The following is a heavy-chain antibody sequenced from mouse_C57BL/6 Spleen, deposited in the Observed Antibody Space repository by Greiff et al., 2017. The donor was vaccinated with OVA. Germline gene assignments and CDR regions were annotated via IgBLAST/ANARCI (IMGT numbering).Heavy chain of an antibody. D-gene: IGHD2-2*01. CDR2: INPNNGGS. J-gene: IGHJ2*01. Sequence: EVQLQQSGPELVKPGASVKISCKASGYTFTDYYMHWVKQSPGKSLEWIGDINPNNGGSSYNQKFKGKATLTVDKSSSTAYMELRSLTSEDSAVYYYARGLPYLDYWGQGTTLTVSS. CDR3: ARGLPYLDY. CDR1: GYTFTDYY. V-gene: IGHV1-26*01.